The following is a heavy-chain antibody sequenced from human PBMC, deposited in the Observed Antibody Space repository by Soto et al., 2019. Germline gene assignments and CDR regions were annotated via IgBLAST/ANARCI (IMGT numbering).Heavy chain of an antibody. Sequence: GASVKVSCKASGDTFTTYDINWVRQATGHGLEWMGWINPNRGNSGYAQRFQGRATMTRDTAIRTAYMEGSSLRSDDTAVYYCARGRASGSYYLLDYWGQGTLVTVSS. D-gene: IGHD3-10*01. CDR1: GDTFTTYD. CDR2: INPNRGNS. V-gene: IGHV1-8*01. CDR3: ARGRASGSYYLLDY. J-gene: IGHJ4*02.